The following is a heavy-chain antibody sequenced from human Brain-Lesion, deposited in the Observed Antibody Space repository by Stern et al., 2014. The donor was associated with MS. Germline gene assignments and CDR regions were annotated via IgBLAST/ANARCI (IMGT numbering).Heavy chain of an antibody. D-gene: IGHD5-18*01. CDR2: INGDGSRT. CDR3: ARAHVDTWDWFDP. J-gene: IGHJ5*02. Sequence: EDQLVASGGDLVQPGGSLRLSCTASGFTFSTYWMHWVRQAPGKGLVWVSRINGDGSRTSYADSVKGRFTISRDNAKNTLYVQMNSLRVEDTAVYYCARAHVDTWDWFDPWGQGTLVTVSS. V-gene: IGHV3-74*02. CDR1: GFTFSTYW.